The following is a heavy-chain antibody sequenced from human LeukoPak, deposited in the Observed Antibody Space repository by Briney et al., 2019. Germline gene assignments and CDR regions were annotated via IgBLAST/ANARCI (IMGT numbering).Heavy chain of an antibody. CDR3: ARDPNSSRGFDY. CDR2: INPNSGGT. D-gene: IGHD6-13*01. CDR1: GYTFTSYG. Sequence: ASVKVSCKASGYTFTSYGISWVRQAPGQGLEWMGWINPNSGGTNYAQKFQGRVTMTRDTSISTAYMELSRLRSDDTAVYYCARDPNSSRGFDYWGQGTLVTVSS. J-gene: IGHJ4*02. V-gene: IGHV1-2*02.